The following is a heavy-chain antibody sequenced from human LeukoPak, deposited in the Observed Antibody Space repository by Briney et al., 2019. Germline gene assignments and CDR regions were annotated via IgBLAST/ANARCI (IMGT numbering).Heavy chain of an antibody. Sequence: SETLSLTCTVSGDSISTRYWTWIRQPPGKGLEWIGYIIYSGTTNFDPSLKSRVTMSVDTSKNQFSLKLNSVTAADTAVYYCARDPSGFYGFDYWGQGTLVTVSS. V-gene: IGHV4-59*11. CDR3: ARDPSGFYGFDY. D-gene: IGHD3-22*01. CDR2: IIYSGTT. J-gene: IGHJ4*02. CDR1: GDSISTRY.